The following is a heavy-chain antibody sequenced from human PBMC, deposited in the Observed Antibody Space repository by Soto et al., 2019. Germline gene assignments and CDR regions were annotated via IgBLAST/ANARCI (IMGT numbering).Heavy chain of an antibody. CDR2: ISYDGSNK. D-gene: IGHD2-2*02. CDR1: GFTFSSYG. J-gene: IGHJ4*02. V-gene: IGHV3-30*18. Sequence: QVQLVESGGGVVQPGRSLRLSCAASGFTFSSYGMHWVRQAPGKGLEWVAVISYDGSNKYYADSVKGRFTTSRDNSKNTLYLQMNSLRAEDTAVYYCAKDPRRYCSSTSCYSLDYWGQGTLVTVSS. CDR3: AKDPRRYCSSTSCYSLDY.